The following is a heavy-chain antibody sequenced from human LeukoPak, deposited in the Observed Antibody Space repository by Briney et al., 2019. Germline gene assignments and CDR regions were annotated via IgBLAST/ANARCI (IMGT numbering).Heavy chain of an antibody. D-gene: IGHD4-11*01. CDR2: INPGGSST. CDR3: ARSNQADDY. J-gene: IGHJ4*02. V-gene: IGHV3-74*01. CDR1: GFTFSNYW. Sequence: GGSLRLSCAASGFTFSNYWMHWVRQVPGKGLVWVSRINPGGSSTTYADSAKGRFTISRDNAKNTLYLQMNSLRAEDTAVYYCARSNQADDYWGQGTLVTVSS.